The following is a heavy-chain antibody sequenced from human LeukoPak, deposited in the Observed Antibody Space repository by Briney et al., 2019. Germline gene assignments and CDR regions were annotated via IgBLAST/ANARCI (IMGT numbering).Heavy chain of an antibody. J-gene: IGHJ6*02. CDR1: GGSFSGYY. CDR2: INHSGST. V-gene: IGHV4-34*01. Sequence: SETLSITCAVYGGSFSGYYWSWIRQPPGKGLEWIGEINHSGSTNYNPSLKSRVTISVDTSKNQFSLKLSSVTAADTAVYYCARGPFPNYYYGMDVWGQGTTVTVSS. D-gene: IGHD2/OR15-2a*01. CDR3: ARGPFPNYYYGMDV.